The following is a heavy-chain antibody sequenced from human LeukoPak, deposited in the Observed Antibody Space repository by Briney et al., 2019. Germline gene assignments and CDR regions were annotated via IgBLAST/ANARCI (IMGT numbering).Heavy chain of an antibody. CDR3: ARNNGMDV. V-gene: IGHV3-7*03. J-gene: IGHJ6*02. CDR1: GFPFSSYW. CDR2: VNRDGSET. Sequence: GGSLRLSCVASGFPFSSYWMTWVRQVPGRGPEWVANVNRDGSETYYLDSVKGRFTISKDNAKNSLYLQMNSLRAEDTALYHCARNNGMDVWGQGTTVIVSS.